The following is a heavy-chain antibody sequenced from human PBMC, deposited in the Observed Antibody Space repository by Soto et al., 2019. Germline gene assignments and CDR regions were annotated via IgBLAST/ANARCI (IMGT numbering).Heavy chain of an antibody. CDR1: GFSLSATGMC. D-gene: IGHD6-19*01. V-gene: IGHV2-5*01. CDR2: IYWNDDK. CDR3: SHMPSGCYLFDY. Sequence: SGPTLVNPTPTLTLTCTFSGFSLSATGMCLSWIRQPPGKTLEWLALIYWNDDKRYSPSRKARLTITKDTSRNQVVLTMTNMDPVDTATYYCSHMPSGCYLFDYWGHGTLVTVSS. J-gene: IGHJ4*01.